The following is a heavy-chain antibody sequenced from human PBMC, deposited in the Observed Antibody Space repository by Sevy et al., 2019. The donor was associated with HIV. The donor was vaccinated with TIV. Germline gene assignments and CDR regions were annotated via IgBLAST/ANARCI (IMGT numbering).Heavy chain of an antibody. CDR1: GYTFRSYG. J-gene: IGHJ4*02. D-gene: IGHD2-2*01. Sequence: ASVKVSCRTSGYTFRSYGISWVRQAPGQGLEWMGWISPYTGDTDFAQKVQGRVSMTSDTSTNTANMELRSLRSDDTDVYYCARERPQGVVVLPGAMWGGVDYWGQGTLVTVSS. V-gene: IGHV1-18*01. CDR3: ARERPQGVVVLPGAMWGGVDY. CDR2: ISPYTGDT.